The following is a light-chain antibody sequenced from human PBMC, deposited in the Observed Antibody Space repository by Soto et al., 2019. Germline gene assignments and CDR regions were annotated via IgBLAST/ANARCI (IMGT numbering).Light chain of an antibody. J-gene: IGKJ3*01. CDR1: QSISSTY. CDR3: QQYGSFT. Sequence: ELVLTQSPGTVSLSPGEGATLSCRASQSISSTYLTWYQQKPGQAPRLLIYATSTRATGIPDRFSGSGSRTDFTLTISRLEPEDFAVYYCQQYGSFTFGPGTKVDFK. CDR2: ATS. V-gene: IGKV3-20*01.